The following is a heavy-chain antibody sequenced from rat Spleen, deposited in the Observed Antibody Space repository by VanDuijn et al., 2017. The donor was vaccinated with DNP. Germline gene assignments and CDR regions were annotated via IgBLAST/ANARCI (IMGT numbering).Heavy chain of an antibody. J-gene: IGHJ1*01. CDR3: ARPKSGYWFFDF. D-gene: IGHD4-3*01. CDR1: GFTFSNYD. Sequence: EVQLVESGGGLVQPGRSLKLSCGASGFTFSNYDMAWVRQAPTRGLEWVASINTRGDNTFYRDSVKGRFTISRDNAKSTLYLQMNSLRSEDMATYYCARPKSGYWFFDFWGPGTMVTVSS. V-gene: IGHV5-25*01. CDR2: INTRGDNT.